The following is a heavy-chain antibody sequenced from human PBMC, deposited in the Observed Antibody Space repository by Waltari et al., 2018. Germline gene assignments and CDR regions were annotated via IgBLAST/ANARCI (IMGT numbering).Heavy chain of an antibody. CDR2: IYHSGST. D-gene: IGHD4-17*01. CDR1: GYSISSGYY. V-gene: IGHV4-38-2*01. CDR3: ATEDTVPGLRGFDY. J-gene: IGHJ4*02. Sequence: QVQLQESGPGLVKPSETLSLTCAVSGYSISSGYYWGWIRQPPGKGLEWIGSIYHSGSTYYNPSLKSRVTISVDTSKNQFSLKLSSVTAADTAVYYCATEDTVPGLRGFDYWGQGTLVTVSS.